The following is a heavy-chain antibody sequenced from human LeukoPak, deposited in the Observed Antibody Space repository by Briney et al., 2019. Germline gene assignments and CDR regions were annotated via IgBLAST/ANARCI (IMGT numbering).Heavy chain of an antibody. Sequence: GGSLRLSCAASGFTFSSYSMNWVRQAPGKGLEWVSSISSSSSYIYYADSVKGRFTISRDNAKNSLYLQMNSLRAEDTAVYYCARVRSPTVVTQLNAFDIWGQGTMVTVSS. V-gene: IGHV3-21*01. CDR3: ARVRSPTVVTQLNAFDI. D-gene: IGHD4-23*01. CDR2: ISSSSSYI. J-gene: IGHJ3*02. CDR1: GFTFSSYS.